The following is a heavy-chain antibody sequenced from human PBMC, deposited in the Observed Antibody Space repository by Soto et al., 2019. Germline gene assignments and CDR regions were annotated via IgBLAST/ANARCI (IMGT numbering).Heavy chain of an antibody. J-gene: IGHJ6*03. CDR2: IVVGSGNT. V-gene: IGHV1-58*02. Sequence: SVKVSCKASGFTFTSSAMQWVRQARGQRLEWIGWIVVGSGNTNYAQKFQERVTITRDMSTSTAYMELSSLRSEDTAVYYCAAGLMNCSSTSCYAGSQRAYYYYYYMDVWGKGTTVTVSS. CDR1: GFTFTSSA. D-gene: IGHD2-2*01. CDR3: AAGLMNCSSTSCYAGSQRAYYYYYYMDV.